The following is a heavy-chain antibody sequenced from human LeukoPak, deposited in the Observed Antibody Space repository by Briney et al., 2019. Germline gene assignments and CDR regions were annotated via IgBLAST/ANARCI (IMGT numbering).Heavy chain of an antibody. D-gene: IGHD3-10*01. V-gene: IGHV3-21*01. Sequence: GGSLRLSCAASGFTFSSYNMNWGRQAPGKGLEWVSSISSSSSDIYYADSVKGRFTISRDNAKNSLYLQMNSLRAEDTAVYYCARDPGHDYWGQGTLVTVSS. J-gene: IGHJ4*02. CDR1: GFTFSSYN. CDR2: ISSSSSDI. CDR3: ARDPGHDY.